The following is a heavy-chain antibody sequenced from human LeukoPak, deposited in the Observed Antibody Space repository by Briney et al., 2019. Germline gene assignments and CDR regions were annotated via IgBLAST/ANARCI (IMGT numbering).Heavy chain of an antibody. J-gene: IGHJ4*02. CDR1: GFTFSSYG. Sequence: GGSLRLSCAASGFTFSSYGMHRVRQAPGKGLEWVAFIRYDGSNKYYADSVKGRFTISRDNSKNTLYLQMNSLRAEDTAVYYCAKDAGRLAFSYYFDYWGQGTLVTVSS. CDR2: IRYDGSNK. CDR3: AKDAGRLAFSYYFDY. D-gene: IGHD3-16*01. V-gene: IGHV3-30*02.